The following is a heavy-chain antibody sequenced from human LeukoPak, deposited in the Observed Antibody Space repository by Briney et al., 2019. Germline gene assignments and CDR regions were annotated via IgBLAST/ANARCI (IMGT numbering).Heavy chain of an antibody. V-gene: IGHV4-39*01. CDR3: ARTYSGSYYNWFDP. D-gene: IGHD1-26*01. Sequence: SETLSLTCTVSGGSIRSSYYYWGWIRQPPGKGLEWIGSIYDSGSTYYNPSLKSRVTISVDTSKNQFSLKLSSVTAADTAVYYCARTYSGSYYNWFDPWGQGTLVTVSS. CDR2: IYDSGST. CDR1: GGSIRSSYYY. J-gene: IGHJ5*02.